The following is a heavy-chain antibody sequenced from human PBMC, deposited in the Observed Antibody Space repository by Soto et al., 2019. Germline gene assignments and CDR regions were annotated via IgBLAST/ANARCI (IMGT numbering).Heavy chain of an antibody. Sequence: QVQLVQSGAEEKKPGASVKVSCKASGYSFTYYAIHWVRQAPGQRPEWMGWIHAANGNTEYSQKFQGRVTITRDTSASTAYMELTSLRSEDTAVYYCARYGDYDDHFDYWGQGTLVTVSS. CDR1: GYSFTYYA. D-gene: IGHD4-17*01. CDR2: IHAANGNT. J-gene: IGHJ4*02. CDR3: ARYGDYDDHFDY. V-gene: IGHV1-3*05.